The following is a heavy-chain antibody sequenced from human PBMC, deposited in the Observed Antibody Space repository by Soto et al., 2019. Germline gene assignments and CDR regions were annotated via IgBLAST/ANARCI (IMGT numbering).Heavy chain of an antibody. D-gene: IGHD3-3*01. CDR1: GGSISSYY. CDR3: AGNRVTIFGVVIIPDWFDP. V-gene: IGHV4-59*01. Sequence: SETLSLTCTVSGGSISSYYWSWIRQPPGKGLEWIGYIYYSGSTNYNPSLKSRVTISVDTSKNQFSLKLSSVTAADTDGYYCAGNRVTIFGVVIIPDWFDPWGQGTLGSVCS. J-gene: IGHJ5*02. CDR2: IYYSGST.